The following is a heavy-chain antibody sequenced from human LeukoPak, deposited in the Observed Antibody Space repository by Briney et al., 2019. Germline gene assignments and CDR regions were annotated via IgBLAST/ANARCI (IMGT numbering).Heavy chain of an antibody. Sequence: SETLSLTCAVYGGSFNGYYWSWIRQPPGKGLEWIGEINHSGSTNYNPSLKSRVTISVDTSKNQFSLKLSSVTAADTAVYYCARLRLGGASGDWFDPWGQGTLVTVSS. D-gene: IGHD3-10*01. J-gene: IGHJ5*02. CDR2: INHSGST. V-gene: IGHV4-34*01. CDR3: ARLRLGGASGDWFDP. CDR1: GGSFNGYY.